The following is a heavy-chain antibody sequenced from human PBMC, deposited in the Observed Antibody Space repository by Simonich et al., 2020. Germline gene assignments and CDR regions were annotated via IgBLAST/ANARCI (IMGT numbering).Heavy chain of an antibody. V-gene: IGHV3-74*01. J-gene: IGHJ4*02. CDR3: ARNRLDY. Sequence: EVQLVESGGGLVQPGGSLRLSCAASGFTFSSYWMHWVRQAPGKGRVGGSRINSDGSSKSYADSGKGRVTISRDNAKNTLYLQRNSLRAEDTAVYYCARNRLDYWGQGTLVTVSS. CDR2: INSDGSSK. CDR1: GFTFSSYW.